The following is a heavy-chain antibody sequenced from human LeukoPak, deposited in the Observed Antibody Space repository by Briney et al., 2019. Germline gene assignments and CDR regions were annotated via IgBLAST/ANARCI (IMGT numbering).Heavy chain of an antibody. CDR3: ATDRWELLYYYYYMDV. CDR2: ISYDGSNK. V-gene: IGHV3-30*04. CDR1: GFSFSSYA. J-gene: IGHJ6*03. Sequence: GGSLRLSCAASGFSFSSYAMHWVRQAPGKGLEWVAVISYDGSNKYYADSVKGRFTISRDNSKNTLYLQMNSLRAEDTAVYYCATDRWELLYYYYYMDVWGKGTTVTVSS. D-gene: IGHD1-26*01.